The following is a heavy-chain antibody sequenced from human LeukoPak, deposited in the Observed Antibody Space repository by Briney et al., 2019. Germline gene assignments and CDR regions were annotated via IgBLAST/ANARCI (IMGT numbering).Heavy chain of an antibody. CDR1: GGSISTYY. Sequence: PSETLSLTCTVSGGSISTYYWNWIRQPPGKGLEWIGYIYYSGTTNYNPSLKSRVTMSVDTSKNQFSLKLSSVTAADTAVYYCARGIAAAGTPEYFDYWGQGTLVTVSS. CDR3: ARGIAAAGTPEYFDY. V-gene: IGHV4-59*12. J-gene: IGHJ4*02. CDR2: IYYSGTT. D-gene: IGHD6-13*01.